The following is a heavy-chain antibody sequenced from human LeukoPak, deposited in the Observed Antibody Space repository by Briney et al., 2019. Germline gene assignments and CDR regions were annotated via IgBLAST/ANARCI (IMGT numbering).Heavy chain of an antibody. J-gene: IGHJ4*02. CDR2: IYYSGST. CDR1: GGSVSSYF. CDR3: ARDGYSGSDAL. V-gene: IGHV4-59*02. D-gene: IGHD5-12*01. Sequence: SETLSLTCTVSGGSVSSYFWSWIRQPPGKGLELIGYIYYSGSTNFNPSLKSRVTISLDTSKNQFSLKLSSVTAADTAVYYSARDGYSGSDALWGQGTLVTVSS.